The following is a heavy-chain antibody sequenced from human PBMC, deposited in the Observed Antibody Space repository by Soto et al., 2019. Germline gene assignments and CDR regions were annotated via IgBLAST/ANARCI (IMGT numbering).Heavy chain of an antibody. J-gene: IGHJ3*02. CDR2: INSDGSST. CDR3: ARTHDIVVVVAATGAFDI. V-gene: IGHV3-74*01. D-gene: IGHD2-15*01. CDR1: EFTFSNYA. Sequence: GGSLRLSCAASEFTFSNYAMSWVRQAPGKGLEWVSRINSDGSSTSYADSVKGRFTISRDNAKNTLYLQMNSLRAEDTAVYYCARTHDIVVVVAATGAFDIWGQGTMVTVSS.